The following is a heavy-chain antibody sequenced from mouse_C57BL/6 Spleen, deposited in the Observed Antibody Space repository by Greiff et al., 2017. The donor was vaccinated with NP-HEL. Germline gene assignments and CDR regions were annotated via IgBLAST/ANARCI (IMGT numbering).Heavy chain of an antibody. CDR1: GYTFTSYW. D-gene: IGHD2-3*01. CDR2: INPSNGGT. V-gene: IGHV1-53*01. Sequence: VKLQQPGTELVKPGASVKLSCKATGYTFTSYWMHWVKQRPGQGLEWIGNINPSNGGTNYNEKFKSKATLTVDKSSSTAYMQLSSLTSEDSAVYYCARGLLRPYYAMDYWGQGTSVTVSS. J-gene: IGHJ4*01. CDR3: ARGLLRPYYAMDY.